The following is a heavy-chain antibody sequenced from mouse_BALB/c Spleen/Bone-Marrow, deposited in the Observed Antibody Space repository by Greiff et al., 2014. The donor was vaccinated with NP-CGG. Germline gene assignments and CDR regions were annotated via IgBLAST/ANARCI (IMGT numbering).Heavy chain of an antibody. CDR1: GYTFTDYA. Sequence: QVQLKHSGAELVRPGGSVKISCKGSGYTFTDYAVHWVKQSHAKSLEWIGVISTYYGDAAYNQKFKGKATMTVDKSSSTAYMELARLTSEDSAIYYCARDLDYWGQGTTLTVSS. J-gene: IGHJ2*01. CDR2: ISTYYGDA. V-gene: IGHV1S137*01. CDR3: ARDLDY.